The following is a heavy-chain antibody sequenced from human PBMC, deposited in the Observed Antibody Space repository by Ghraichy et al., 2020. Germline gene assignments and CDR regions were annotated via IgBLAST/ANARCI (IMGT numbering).Heavy chain of an antibody. D-gene: IGHD6-19*01. Sequence: SETLSPTCIVSGGSMSNYYWSWIRQPPGKGLEWIGYIQHTGSTTYNLSLKSRVTMPVDTSKNRFSLNLRSVTAADTAVYYCPRAYQSGCFDYWGQGNLVIISS. J-gene: IGHJ4*02. V-gene: IGHV4-59*01. CDR3: PRAYQSGCFDY. CDR1: GGSMSNYY. CDR2: IQHTGST.